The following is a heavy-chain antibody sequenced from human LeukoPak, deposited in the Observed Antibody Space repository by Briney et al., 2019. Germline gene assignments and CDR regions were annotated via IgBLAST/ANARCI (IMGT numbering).Heavy chain of an antibody. D-gene: IGHD6-13*01. CDR2: IYTSGST. J-gene: IGHJ4*02. CDR3: ARAGGYSSSWYGTREAFFDY. Sequence: PSETLSLTCTVSGGSISSGSYYWSWIRQPAGKGLEWIGRIYTSGSTNYNPSLKSRVTISVDTSKNQFSLKLSSVTAADTAVYYCARAGGYSSSWYGTREAFFDYWGQGTLVTVSS. CDR1: GGSISSGSYY. V-gene: IGHV4-61*02.